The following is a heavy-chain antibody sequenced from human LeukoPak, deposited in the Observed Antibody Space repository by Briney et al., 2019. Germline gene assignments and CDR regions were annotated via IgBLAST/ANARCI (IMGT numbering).Heavy chain of an antibody. CDR3: ATEDYYASGSYDH. D-gene: IGHD3-22*01. J-gene: IGHJ5*02. V-gene: IGHV1-8*03. Sequence: GASVKVSCKASVYTFTNYDINWVRQASGQGLEWMGWMNPNSGNTGYAQKFQGRVTITRNTSISTASMEMTSLRSEDTAVYYCATEDYYASGSYDHWGQGTLVTVSS. CDR2: MNPNSGNT. CDR1: VYTFTNYD.